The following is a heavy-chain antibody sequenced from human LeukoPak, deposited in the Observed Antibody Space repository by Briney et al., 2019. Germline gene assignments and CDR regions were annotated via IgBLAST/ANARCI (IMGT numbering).Heavy chain of an antibody. Sequence: ASVKVSCKASGYTFTGYYMHWVRQAPGQGLEWMGWISAYNGNTNYAQKLQGRVTMTTDTSTSTAYMELRSLRSDDTAVYYCARDGTFTYYYMDVWGKGTTVTVSS. V-gene: IGHV1-18*04. CDR1: GYTFTGYY. J-gene: IGHJ6*03. CDR2: ISAYNGNT. CDR3: ARDGTFTYYYMDV. D-gene: IGHD1-26*01.